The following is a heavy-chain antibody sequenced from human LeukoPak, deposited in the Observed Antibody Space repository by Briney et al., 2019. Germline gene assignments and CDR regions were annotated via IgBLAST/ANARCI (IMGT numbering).Heavy chain of an antibody. CDR2: IYSGGST. V-gene: IGHV3-53*01. CDR1: GFTVSSNY. J-gene: IGHJ4*02. CDR3: AKQTYDILTGSLSYFDY. Sequence: GGSLRLPCAASGFTVSSNYMSWVRQAPGKGLEWVSVIYSGGSTYYADSVKGRFTISRDNSKNTLYLQMNSLRAEDTAVYYCAKQTYDILTGSLSYFDYWGQGTLVTVSS. D-gene: IGHD3-9*01.